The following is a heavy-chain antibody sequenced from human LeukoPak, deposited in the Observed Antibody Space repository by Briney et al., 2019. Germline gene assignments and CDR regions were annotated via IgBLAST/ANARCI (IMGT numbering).Heavy chain of an antibody. CDR2: INHSGST. J-gene: IGHJ6*02. CDR1: GGSFSGYY. Sequence: SETLSLTCAVYGGSFSGYYWSWIRRPPGKGLEWIGEINHSGSTNYNPSLKSRVTISVDTSKNQFSLKLSSVTAADTAVYYCARAKLWFGELFKYYYYGMDVWGQGTTVTVSS. D-gene: IGHD3-10*01. V-gene: IGHV4-34*01. CDR3: ARAKLWFGELFKYYYYGMDV.